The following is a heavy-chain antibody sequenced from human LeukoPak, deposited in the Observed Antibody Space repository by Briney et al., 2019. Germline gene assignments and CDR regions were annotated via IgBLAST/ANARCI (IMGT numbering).Heavy chain of an antibody. CDR1: GGSISYYY. CDR3: ARAGDSSSSNWFDP. J-gene: IGHJ5*02. Sequence: SETLSLTCTVSGGSISYYYWSWIRQPAGKGLEWIGRIYTSGSTNYNPSLKSRVTMSVDTSKNQFSLKLSSVTAADTAVYYCARAGDSSSSNWFDPWGQGTLVTVSS. V-gene: IGHV4-4*07. D-gene: IGHD6-6*01. CDR2: IYTSGST.